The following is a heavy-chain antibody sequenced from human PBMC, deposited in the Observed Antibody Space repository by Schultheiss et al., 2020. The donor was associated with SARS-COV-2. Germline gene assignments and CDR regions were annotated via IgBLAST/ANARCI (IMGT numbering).Heavy chain of an antibody. CDR1: GGSISSYY. J-gene: IGHJ3*02. V-gene: IGHV4-59*01. D-gene: IGHD5-24*01. CDR3: ARDGEMATNHAFDI. Sequence: SQTLSLTCTVSGGSISSYYWSWIRQPPGKGLEWIGYIYYSGSTNYHPSLKSRVTISLDTSKNQFSLKLSSVTAADTAVYYCARDGEMATNHAFDIWGQGTMVTVSS. CDR2: IYYSGST.